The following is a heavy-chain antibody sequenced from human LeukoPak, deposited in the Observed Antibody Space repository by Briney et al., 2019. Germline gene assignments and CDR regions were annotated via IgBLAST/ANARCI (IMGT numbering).Heavy chain of an antibody. J-gene: IGHJ4*02. CDR2: SYYSGTS. D-gene: IGHD7-27*01. CDR1: GGSISSSDYY. CDR3: ARAGLRNWVHY. Sequence: KPSETLSLTCTASGGSISSSDYYWGWLRQPPGKGLEWTGSSYYSGTSYSNPALRRRLIISVDTSKNHFFQRLNSVTAADTSVYYYARAGLRNWVHYWGQGTLVTVSS. V-gene: IGHV4-39*02.